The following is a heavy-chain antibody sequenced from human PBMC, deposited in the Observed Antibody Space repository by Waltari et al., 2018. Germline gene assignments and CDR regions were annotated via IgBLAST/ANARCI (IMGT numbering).Heavy chain of an antibody. D-gene: IGHD6-13*01. V-gene: IGHV3-9*01. CDR2: ISWNSNDI. Sequence: EVQLVESGGGLVQPGKSLRLSCAASGFTFEDYAMHWVRQAPGKGLEGVAGISWNSNDIAYADSVKGRFTISRDNAKNSLFLQMNSLRPEDTALYYCAKPRAAAPGLFHYWGQGTLVTVSS. J-gene: IGHJ4*02. CDR1: GFTFEDYA. CDR3: AKPRAAAPGLFHY.